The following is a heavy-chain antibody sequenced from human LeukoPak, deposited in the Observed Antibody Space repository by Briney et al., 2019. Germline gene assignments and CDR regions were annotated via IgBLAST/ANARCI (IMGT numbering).Heavy chain of an antibody. Sequence: GGSLRLSCSASRFSLTDYAIQWVRQAPEKGLEYVSATSVDGTVTFYANSVRSRFTISRDNSKNTLYLQMTNLRIEDTAVYYCVRNGWFSGAIDNWGQGNLVTVSS. V-gene: IGHV3-64D*06. D-gene: IGHD6-19*01. CDR1: RFSLTDYA. CDR3: VRNGWFSGAIDN. J-gene: IGHJ4*02. CDR2: TSVDGTVT.